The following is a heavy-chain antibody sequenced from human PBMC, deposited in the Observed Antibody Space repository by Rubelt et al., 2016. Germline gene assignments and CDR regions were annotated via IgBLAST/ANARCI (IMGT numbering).Heavy chain of an antibody. Sequence: QVRLQESGPGLVKPSGTLSLTCTVSGGSITNYFWNWIRQPPGKGLEWIGKIYYSGSTNYNPSLKSRVTISVDMSKNHFSLILSPGTAADTAGYYCARGGLWFDSWGQGTLVSVSS. J-gene: IGHJ5*01. CDR3: ARGGLWFDS. V-gene: IGHV4-59*01. CDR1: GGSITNYF. CDR2: IYYSGST. D-gene: IGHD3-16*01.